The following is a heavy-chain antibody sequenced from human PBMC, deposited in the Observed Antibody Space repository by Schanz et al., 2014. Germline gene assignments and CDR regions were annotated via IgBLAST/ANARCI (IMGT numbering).Heavy chain of an antibody. CDR2: IWYDGSNK. Sequence: VQLVESGGGLVQPGGSLRLSCSASGFTFSSYSMYWVRQAPGKGLEWVAIIWYDGSNKYYADSVKGRFTISRDNSKNTLYLQMNNLRAEDTAVYYCARLDSSSWYPRYWGQGTLVTVSS. J-gene: IGHJ4*02. V-gene: IGHV3-33*08. CDR3: ARLDSSSWYPRY. CDR1: GFTFSSYS. D-gene: IGHD6-13*01.